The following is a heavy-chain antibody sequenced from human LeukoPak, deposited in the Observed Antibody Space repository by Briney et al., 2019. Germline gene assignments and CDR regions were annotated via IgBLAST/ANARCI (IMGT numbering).Heavy chain of an antibody. CDR2: ISYDGSNK. J-gene: IGHJ2*01. V-gene: IGHV3-30*03. D-gene: IGHD4-17*01. CDR1: GFTFSDYS. CDR3: ARGHYGDYAPNWYFDL. Sequence: GGSLRLSCAASGFTFSDYSMNWVRQAPGKGLEWVAVISYDGSNKYYADSVKGRFTISRDNSKNTLYLQMNSLRAEDTAVYYCARGHYGDYAPNWYFDLWGRGTLVTVSS.